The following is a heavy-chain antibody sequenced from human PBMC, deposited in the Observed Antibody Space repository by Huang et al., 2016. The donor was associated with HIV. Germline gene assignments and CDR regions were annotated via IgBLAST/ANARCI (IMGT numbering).Heavy chain of an antibody. CDR1: GGSIRSDNYY. CDR3: ARLPGSITMIRGVITDPY. D-gene: IGHD3-10*01. V-gene: IGHV4-39*01. J-gene: IGHJ4*02. CDR2: IYYSGST. Sequence: QLQLQESGPGLVKPSETLSLTCTVSGGSIRSDNYYWGWIRQPPGKGLGWIGSIYYSGSTYYNPDLKSRVTITVETSKNQVSLKMRSVTAADTAVYYCARLPGSITMIRGVITDPYWGQGTLVTVSS.